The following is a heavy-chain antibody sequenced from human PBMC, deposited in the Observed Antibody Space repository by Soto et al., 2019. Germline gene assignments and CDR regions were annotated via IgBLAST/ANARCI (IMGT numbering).Heavy chain of an antibody. CDR2: ISAYNGNT. Sequence: QVQLVQSGAEVKKPGASVKVSCKASGYTFTSYGISWVRQAPGQGLEWMGWISAYNGNTNYAQKLQGRVTMTTDTSTSSFCMELRTLRSDDTAVYHCAGLGGGSGSFLPDAFDIWGQGTMVTVSS. CDR1: GYTFTSYG. D-gene: IGHD3-10*01. J-gene: IGHJ3*02. CDR3: AGLGGGSGSFLPDAFDI. V-gene: IGHV1-18*01.